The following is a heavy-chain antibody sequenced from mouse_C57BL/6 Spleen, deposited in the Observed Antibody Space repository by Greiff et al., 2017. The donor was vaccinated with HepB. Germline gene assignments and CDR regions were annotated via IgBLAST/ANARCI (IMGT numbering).Heavy chain of an antibody. CDR2: INPNNGGT. CDR1: GYTFTDYY. V-gene: IGHV1-26*01. J-gene: IGHJ3*01. Sequence: EVQLQQSGPELVKPGASVKISCKASGYTFTDYYMNWVKQSHGKSLEWIGDINPNNGGTSYNQKFKGRATLTVDKSSSTAYMELRSLTSEDSAVYYWARGGFAYLGQGTLVTGTA. CDR3: ARGGFAY.